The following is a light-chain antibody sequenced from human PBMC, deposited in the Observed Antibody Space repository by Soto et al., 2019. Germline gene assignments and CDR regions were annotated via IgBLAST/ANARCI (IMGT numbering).Light chain of an antibody. CDR2: AAS. CDR3: QQSYSTPLT. CDR1: QSITNY. V-gene: IGKV1-39*01. J-gene: IGKJ4*01. Sequence: DIQMTQSPSSLSASVGDRDTITCRASQSITNYLNWYQQKPGKAPKLLIYAASILQSGVPSRFSGSGSGTDFTLTISSLQPEDFATYYCQQSYSTPLTFGGGTKVEIK.